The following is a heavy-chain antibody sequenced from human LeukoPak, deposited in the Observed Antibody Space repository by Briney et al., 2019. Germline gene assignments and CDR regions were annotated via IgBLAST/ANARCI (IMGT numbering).Heavy chain of an antibody. CDR3: ARVGPRVGATPNWFDP. Sequence: PSETLSLTCTVSGGSISSYYWSWIRQPAGKGLEWIGRIYTSGSTNYNPSLKSRVTMSVDTSKNQFSLKLSSVTAADTAVYYCARVGPRVGATPNWFDPWGQGTLVTVSS. CDR1: GGSISSYY. J-gene: IGHJ5*02. CDR2: IYTSGST. V-gene: IGHV4-4*07. D-gene: IGHD1-26*01.